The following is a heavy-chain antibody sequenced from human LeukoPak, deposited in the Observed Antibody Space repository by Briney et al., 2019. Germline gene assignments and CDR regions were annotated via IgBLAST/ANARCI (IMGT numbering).Heavy chain of an antibody. CDR1: GGSISSYY. V-gene: IGHV4-4*07. CDR3: ARLGYSSSWYYGIDYYYYMDV. CDR2: IYTSGST. J-gene: IGHJ6*03. D-gene: IGHD6-13*01. Sequence: PSETLSLTCTVSGGSISSYYWSWIRQPAGKGLEWIGRIYTSGSTNYNPSLKSRVTMSVDTSKNQFSLKLSSVTAADTAVYYCARLGYSSSWYYGIDYYYYMDVWGKGTTVTVSS.